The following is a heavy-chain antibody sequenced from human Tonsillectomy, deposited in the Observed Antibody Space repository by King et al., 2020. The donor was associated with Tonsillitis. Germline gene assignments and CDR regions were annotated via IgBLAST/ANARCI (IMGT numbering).Heavy chain of an antibody. V-gene: IGHV3-53*04. J-gene: IGHJ3*02. CDR2: FYSGDTT. D-gene: IGHD3-16*01. CDR3: ASGDRLVAFDM. CDR1: GFTVSSYY. Sequence: QLVQSGGGLVQPWGSLRLSCAPSGFTVSSYYMSWVRQAPGRGVVWVSIFYSGDTTYYADSVKGRFTISRPNSKNTVYLQMNSLRAEDTAVYYCASGDRLVAFDMWGQGTMVTVSS.